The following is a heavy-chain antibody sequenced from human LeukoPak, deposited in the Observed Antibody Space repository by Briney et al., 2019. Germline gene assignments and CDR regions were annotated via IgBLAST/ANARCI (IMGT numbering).Heavy chain of an antibody. V-gene: IGHV3-30*02. J-gene: IGHJ4*02. CDR2: IRYDGSNK. CDR3: ATMYDPEVGFDY. Sequence: GGSLRLSCAASGFTFSSYGMHWVRQAPGKGLEWVAFIRYDGSNKYYADSVKGRFTISRDNSKNTLYLQMNSLRAEDTAVYYCATMYDPEVGFDYWGQGTLVTVSS. CDR1: GFTFSSYG. D-gene: IGHD1-26*01.